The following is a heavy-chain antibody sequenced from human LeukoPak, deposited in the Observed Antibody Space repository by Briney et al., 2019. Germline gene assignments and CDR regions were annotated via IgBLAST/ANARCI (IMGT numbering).Heavy chain of an antibody. CDR2: ISGNGGST. J-gene: IGHJ4*02. CDR1: GSTFSSNA. Sequence: PGGSLRLSCAASGSTFSSNAMSWVRQAPGKGLEWVSGISGNGGSTYYADSVKGRFTISRDNSKNTLYLQMNSLRAEDTAIYYCAKSGGYSSSTGYYWGQGTLVTVSS. V-gene: IGHV3-23*01. CDR3: AKSGGYSSSTGYY. D-gene: IGHD6-13*01.